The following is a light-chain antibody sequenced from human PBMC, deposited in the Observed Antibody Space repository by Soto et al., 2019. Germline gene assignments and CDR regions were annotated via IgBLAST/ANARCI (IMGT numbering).Light chain of an antibody. Sequence: EIVMTQSPVTLSASPGERVTLSCRASQSVNSNFAGYQQRPGQAPRILIYGASNRTSGIPGSFNGSGSGTNFTPTISSLEPDDVALYYCQQYKDWPPLTFGGGTRVEIK. V-gene: IGKV3D-15*01. J-gene: IGKJ4*01. CDR3: QQYKDWPPLT. CDR2: GAS. CDR1: QSVNSN.